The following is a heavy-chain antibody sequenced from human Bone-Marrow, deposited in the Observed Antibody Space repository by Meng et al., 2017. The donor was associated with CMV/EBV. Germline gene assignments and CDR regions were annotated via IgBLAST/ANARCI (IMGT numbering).Heavy chain of an antibody. CDR2: ISSSGSTI. CDR3: ARTSTTEEYFQH. J-gene: IGHJ1*01. D-gene: IGHD1-1*01. V-gene: IGHV3-48*03. Sequence: GESLKISCAASGFTFRRFEMSWVRQAPGKGLEWVSYISSSGSTIYYADSVKGRFTISRDNAKNSLYLQMNSLRAEDTAVYYCARTSTTEEYFQHWGQGTLVTVSS. CDR1: GFTFRRFE.